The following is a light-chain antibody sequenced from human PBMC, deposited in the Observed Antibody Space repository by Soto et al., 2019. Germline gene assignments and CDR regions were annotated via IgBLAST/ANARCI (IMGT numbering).Light chain of an antibody. CDR3: QQYGSSFT. V-gene: IGKV3-20*01. Sequence: EIVLTQSPGTLSLSPAERAALACMASQSVSSSYLAWYQQKPGQAPRLLIYGASSRATGIPDRFSGSGSGTDFTLTISRLEPEDFAVYYCQQYGSSFTFGQGTRLEI. CDR1: QSVSSSY. CDR2: GAS. J-gene: IGKJ5*01.